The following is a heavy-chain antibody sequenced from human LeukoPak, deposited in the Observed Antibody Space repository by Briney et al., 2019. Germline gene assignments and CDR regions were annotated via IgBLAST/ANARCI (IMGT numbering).Heavy chain of an antibody. Sequence: ASVKVSCKASGYTFTGYYMHWVRQAPGQGLEWVGWINPNSGGTNYAQKFQGRVTMTRDTSISTAYMELSRLRSDDTAVYYCARAAHQYDSFDYWGQGTLVTVSS. J-gene: IGHJ4*02. CDR1: GYTFTGYY. CDR3: ARAAHQYDSFDY. CDR2: INPNSGGT. V-gene: IGHV1-2*02.